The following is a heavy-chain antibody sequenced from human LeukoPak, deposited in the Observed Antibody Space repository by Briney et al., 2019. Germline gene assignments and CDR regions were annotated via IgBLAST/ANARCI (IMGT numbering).Heavy chain of an antibody. CDR2: IYYSGST. CDR3: AREKSGRSCYSGYSSWFDP. CDR1: GGSISSSSYY. Sequence: PSETLSLTCTVSGGSISSSSYYWGWIRQPPGKGLEGIGSIYYSGSTYYNPSLKSRVTISVDTSKNQFSLKLSSVTAADTAVYYCAREKSGRSCYSGYSSWFDPWGQGKLVTVSS. D-gene: IGHD2-15*01. J-gene: IGHJ5*02. V-gene: IGHV4-39*07.